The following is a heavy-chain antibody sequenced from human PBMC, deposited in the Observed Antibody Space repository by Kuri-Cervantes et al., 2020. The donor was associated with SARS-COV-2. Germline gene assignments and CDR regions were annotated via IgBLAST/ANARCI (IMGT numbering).Heavy chain of an antibody. D-gene: IGHD5-12*01. V-gene: IGHV3-11*04. Sequence: GESLKISCAASGFTFSDYYMSWIRQAPGKGLEWVSYISSSGSTIYYADSVKGRLTISRDNAKNSLYLQMNSLRAEDTAVYYCARETTRGGYDYWGQGTLVTVSS. CDR2: ISSSGSTI. CDR1: GFTFSDYY. CDR3: ARETTRGGYDY. J-gene: IGHJ4*02.